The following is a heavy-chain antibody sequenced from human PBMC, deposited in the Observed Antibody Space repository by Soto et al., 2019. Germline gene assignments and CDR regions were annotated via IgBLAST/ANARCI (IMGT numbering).Heavy chain of an antibody. CDR1: GYTFTTYG. Sequence: SSVKGSCKAFGYTFTTYGLSWVRQAPGQGLEWMGWVSPYNGNTYYAPRLQGRVTMTTDPSTTTAYMSIRRLRSDEKDIYYCVRGGILEANRPYYYYGMDVWGHGTPVTVSS. V-gene: IGHV1-18*01. D-gene: IGHD1-1*01. J-gene: IGHJ6*02. CDR3: VRGGILEANRPYYYYGMDV. CDR2: VSPYNGNT.